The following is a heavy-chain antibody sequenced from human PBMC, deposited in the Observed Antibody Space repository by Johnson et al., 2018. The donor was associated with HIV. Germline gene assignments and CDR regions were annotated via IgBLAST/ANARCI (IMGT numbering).Heavy chain of an antibody. D-gene: IGHD6-19*01. Sequence: VQLVESGGVVVQPGGSLRLSCETSRFTFDDYAMPWVRQAPGTGLEWVSLINWAGGSTYYAASVTGGFTISRDNSKSSLYLQMNSLRPEDTGLYYCAKDIASGYTNGGTLDIWGQGTMVTVSS. V-gene: IGHV3-43D*03. J-gene: IGHJ3*02. CDR2: INWAGGST. CDR3: AKDIASGYTNGGTLDI. CDR1: RFTFDDYA.